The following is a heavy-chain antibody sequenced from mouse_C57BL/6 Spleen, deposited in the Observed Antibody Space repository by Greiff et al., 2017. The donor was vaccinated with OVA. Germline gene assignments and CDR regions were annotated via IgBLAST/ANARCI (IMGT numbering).Heavy chain of an antibody. CDR1: GYAFSSYW. J-gene: IGHJ1*03. D-gene: IGHD2-1*01. V-gene: IGHV1-80*01. CDR2: IYPGDGDT. Sequence: VKRQQSGAELVKPGASVKISCKASGYAFSSYWMNWVKQRPGKGLEWIGQIYPGDGDTNYNGKFKGKATLTADKSSSTAYMQLSSLTSEDSAVYFCARGGNYNWYFDVWGTGTTVTVSS. CDR3: ARGGNYNWYFDV.